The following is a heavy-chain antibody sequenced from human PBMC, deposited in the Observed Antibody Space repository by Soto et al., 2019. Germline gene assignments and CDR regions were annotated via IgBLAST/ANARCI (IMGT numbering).Heavy chain of an antibody. V-gene: IGHV1-3*01. CDR3: ARDRYDSSAYYPYGAFDI. CDR2: INAGNGNT. J-gene: IGHJ3*02. CDR1: GYTFTSYA. Sequence: ASVKVSCKASGYTFTSYAMHWVRQAPGQRLESMGWINAGNGNTKYSQKFQGRVTITRDTSASTAYMELGSLRSEDTAVYYCARDRYDSSAYYPYGAFDIWGQGKMVTVSS. D-gene: IGHD3-22*01.